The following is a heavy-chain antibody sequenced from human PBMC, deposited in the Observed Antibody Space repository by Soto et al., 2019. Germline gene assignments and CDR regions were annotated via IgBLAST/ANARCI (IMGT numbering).Heavy chain of an antibody. CDR1: GFSLNSNGMC. CDR2: IDWDDDK. V-gene: IGHV2-70*12. D-gene: IGHD1-1*01. J-gene: IGHJ4*02. Sequence: SGPTLVNPTQTLTLTCTFSGFSLNSNGMCVNWIRQPPGKALEWLALIDWDDDKYYSTSLKTRLTISRDTSKNQVVLTMTNMDPVDTATYYCAHRRRTGTSYYFDYWGQGTLVTVSS. CDR3: AHRRRTGTSYYFDY.